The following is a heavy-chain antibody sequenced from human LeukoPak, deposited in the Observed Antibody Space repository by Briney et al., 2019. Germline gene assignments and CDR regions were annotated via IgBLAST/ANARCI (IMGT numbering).Heavy chain of an antibody. CDR2: LKSKTDGGTT. D-gene: IGHD3-3*01. J-gene: IGHJ4*02. CDR1: GFTFSSYI. Sequence: PGGSLRLSCAASGFTFSSYIMNWVGQAPGKGLEWVSRLKSKTDGGTTDYAAPVKGRFTISRDDSKNTLYLQMNSLKTEDTAVYYCTTATGDYDFWSGLDYWGQGTLVTVSS. V-gene: IGHV3-15*01. CDR3: TTATGDYDFWSGLDY.